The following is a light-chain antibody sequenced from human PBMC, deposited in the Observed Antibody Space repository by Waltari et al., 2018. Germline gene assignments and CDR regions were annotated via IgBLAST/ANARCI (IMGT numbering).Light chain of an antibody. Sequence: ETMMTQSPATLSVSPGERATLSCRASQTVSINLAWYQQKPGQPPRLLIYGASTRATGIPARCSGRGSGTEFTLTISSLQSEDFAIYYGQQYNNWPPATFGLGTKVEIK. CDR1: QTVSIN. V-gene: IGKV3-15*01. J-gene: IGKJ1*01. CDR3: QQYNNWPPAT. CDR2: GAS.